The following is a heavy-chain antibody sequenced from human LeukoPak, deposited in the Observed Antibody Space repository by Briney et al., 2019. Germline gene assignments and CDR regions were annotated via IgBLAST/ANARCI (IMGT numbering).Heavy chain of an antibody. CDR1: GYTFTGYY. CDR3: ARDGGGTVTNAFDY. J-gene: IGHJ4*02. Sequence: GASVKVSCKASGYTFTGYYMHWVRQAPGQGLEWMGWINPNSGGTNYAQKFQGRVTMTRDTSISTAYMELSRLRSDDTAVYYCARDGGGTVTNAFDYWGQGTLVTVSS. V-gene: IGHV1-2*02. D-gene: IGHD4-17*01. CDR2: INPNSGGT.